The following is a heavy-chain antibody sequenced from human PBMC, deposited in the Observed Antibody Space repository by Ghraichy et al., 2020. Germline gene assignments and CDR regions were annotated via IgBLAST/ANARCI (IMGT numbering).Heavy chain of an antibody. CDR3: RELGLEEFDY. J-gene: IGHJ4*02. D-gene: IGHD1-26*01. CDR1: GGSFSGYY. CDR2: INHSGST. V-gene: IGHV4-34*01. Sequence: SETLSLTCAVYGGSFSGYYWSWIRQPPGKGLEWIGEINHSGSTNYNPSLKSRVTISVDTSKNQFSLKLSSVTAADTAVYYCRELGLEEFDYWGQGTLVTVSS.